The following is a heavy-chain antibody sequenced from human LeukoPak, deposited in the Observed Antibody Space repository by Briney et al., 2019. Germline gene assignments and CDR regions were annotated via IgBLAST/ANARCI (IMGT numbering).Heavy chain of an antibody. J-gene: IGHJ3*02. V-gene: IGHV5-51*01. CDR3: ARLTGDDAFDI. CDR2: IYPGDSDT. D-gene: IGHD7-27*01. Sequence: WIRQPPGKGLEWMGIIYPGDSDTRYSPSFQGQVTISADKSISTAYLQWSSLKASDTAMYYCARLTGDDAFDIWGQGTMVTVYS.